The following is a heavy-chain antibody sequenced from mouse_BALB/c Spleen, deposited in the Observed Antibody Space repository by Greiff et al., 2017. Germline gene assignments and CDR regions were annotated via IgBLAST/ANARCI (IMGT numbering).Heavy chain of an antibody. CDR2: ISSGGST. CDR1: GFAFSSYD. D-gene: IGHD1-1*01. J-gene: IGHJ2*01. V-gene: IGHV5-6-5*01. Sequence: EVMLVESGGGLVKPGGSLKLSCAASGFAFSSYDMSWVRQTPEKRLEWVAYISSGGSTYYPDSVKGRFTISRDNARNILYLQMSSLRSEDTAMYYCATVLFYYYFDYWGQGTTLTVSS. CDR3: ATVLFYYYFDY.